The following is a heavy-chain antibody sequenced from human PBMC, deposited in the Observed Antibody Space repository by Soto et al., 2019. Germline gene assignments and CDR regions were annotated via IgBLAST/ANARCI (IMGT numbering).Heavy chain of an antibody. J-gene: IGHJ4*02. Sequence: PSETLSLTCTVSGDSVSSGSYYWSWIRQPPGKGLEWIGYIYYSGSTNYNPSLKSRVTISVDTSKNQFSLKLSSVTAADTAVYYCARDPTIAVTDTGGDYWGQGTLVTVSA. V-gene: IGHV4-61*01. CDR3: ARDPTIAVTDTGGDY. D-gene: IGHD6-19*01. CDR1: GDSVSSGSYY. CDR2: IYYSGST.